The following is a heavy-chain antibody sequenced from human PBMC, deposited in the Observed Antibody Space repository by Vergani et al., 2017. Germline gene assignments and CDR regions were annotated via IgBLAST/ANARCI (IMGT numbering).Heavy chain of an antibody. CDR2: IYSGGST. CDR3: ASRGYSGYDEVDAFDI. D-gene: IGHD5-12*01. Sequence: EVQLVESGGGLVQPGGSLRLSCAASGFTVSSNYMSWVRQAPGKGLEWVSVIYSGGSTYYADSVKGRFTISRDNSKNTLYLQMNSLRAEDTAVYYCASRGYSGYDEVDAFDIWGQGTMVTVSS. V-gene: IGHV3-66*01. CDR1: GFTVSSNY. J-gene: IGHJ3*02.